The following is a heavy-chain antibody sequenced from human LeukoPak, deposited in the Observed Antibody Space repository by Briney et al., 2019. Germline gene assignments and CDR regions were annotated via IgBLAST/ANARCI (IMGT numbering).Heavy chain of an antibody. D-gene: IGHD2-8*02. CDR2: TVSRGTT. CDR3: AKDVWWSVS. Sequence: AGGSLRLSCVASGFTFTSDAMNWVRQAPGKGLEWVSSTVSRGTTQYADSVKGRFTVSRDTSKNTLYLQINSLRAEDTAIYYCAKDVWWSVSWGQGTLVTVSS. CDR1: GFTFTSDA. J-gene: IGHJ5*02. V-gene: IGHV3-23*01.